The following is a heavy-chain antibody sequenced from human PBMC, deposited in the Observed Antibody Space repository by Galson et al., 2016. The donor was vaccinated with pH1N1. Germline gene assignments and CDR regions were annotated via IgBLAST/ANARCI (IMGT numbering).Heavy chain of an antibody. CDR1: GASVSSGDNY. Sequence: TLSLPCIVSGASVSSGDNYWSWIRQPPGKGLEWIGHIYYSGTTHYSPSPKSRVTISLDMSKNHFSLRLSSVTAADTAMYYCARGIRGSQPDRTYHFDYWGQGTLVTVSS. D-gene: IGHD1-26*01. J-gene: IGHJ4*02. CDR3: ARGIRGSQPDRTYHFDY. V-gene: IGHV4-30-4*01. CDR2: IYYSGTT.